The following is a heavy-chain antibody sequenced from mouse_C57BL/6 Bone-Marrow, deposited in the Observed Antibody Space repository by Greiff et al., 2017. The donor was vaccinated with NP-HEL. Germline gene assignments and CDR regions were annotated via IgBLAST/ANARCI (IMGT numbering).Heavy chain of an antibody. CDR1: GYTFTSYW. CDR3: ARYYDGSRGWYFDV. CDR2: IDPNSGGT. J-gene: IGHJ1*03. D-gene: IGHD1-1*01. Sequence: QVQLQQSGADLVKPGASVKLSCKASGYTFTSYWMHWVKQRPGRGLEWIGRIDPNSGGTKFNEKLKTKATLTVDKPSSTAYMQLSSLTSEDSAVYYCARYYDGSRGWYFDVWGTGTTVTVSS. V-gene: IGHV1-72*01.